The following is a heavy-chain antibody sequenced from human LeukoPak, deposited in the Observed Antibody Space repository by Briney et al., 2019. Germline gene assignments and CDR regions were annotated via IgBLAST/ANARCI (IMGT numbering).Heavy chain of an antibody. V-gene: IGHV3-64D*09. CDR3: VKDYYDSRGYYGDAFDI. J-gene: IGHJ3*02. D-gene: IGHD3-22*01. Sequence: QPGGSLRLSCSASGFTFSSNVMYWVRQAPGKGLEYVSAISSDGGSTYYAESVKGRFNISRNNSKNNLYLQMSSLKAEDTAVYYCVKDYYDSRGYYGDAFDIWGQGTMVTVSS. CDR1: GFTFSSNV. CDR2: ISSDGGST.